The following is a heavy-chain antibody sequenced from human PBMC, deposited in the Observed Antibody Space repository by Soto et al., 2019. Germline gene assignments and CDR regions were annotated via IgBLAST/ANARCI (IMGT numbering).Heavy chain of an antibody. Sequence: SETLSLTCTVSGGSISSGGYYWSWIRQHPGKGLEWIGYIYYSGSTYYNPSLKSRVTISVDTSKNQFSLKLSSVTAADTAVYYCASGLVDYDILTGYYYFDYWGQGTLVTVSS. CDR2: IYYSGST. CDR1: GGSISSGGYY. D-gene: IGHD3-9*01. J-gene: IGHJ4*02. CDR3: ASGLVDYDILTGYYYFDY. V-gene: IGHV4-31*03.